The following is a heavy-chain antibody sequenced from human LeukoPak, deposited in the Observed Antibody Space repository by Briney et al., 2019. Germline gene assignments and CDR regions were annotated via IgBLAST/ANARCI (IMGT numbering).Heavy chain of an antibody. D-gene: IGHD6-13*01. CDR3: ANDIAAAMEY. J-gene: IGHJ4*02. CDR2: ISYDGSNK. V-gene: IGHV3-30*18. CDR1: GFTFSSYG. Sequence: GRSLRLSCAASGFTFSSYGMHWVRQAPGKGLEWVAAISYDGSNKYYADSVKGRFTISRDNSKNTLYLQMNSLRAEDTAVYYCANDIAAAMEYWGQGTLVTVSS.